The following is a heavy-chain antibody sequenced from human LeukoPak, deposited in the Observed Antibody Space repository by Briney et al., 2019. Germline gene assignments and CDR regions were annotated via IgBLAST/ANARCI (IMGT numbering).Heavy chain of an antibody. CDR1: GFTFSSYD. D-gene: IGHD2-2*01. CDR2: IGTAGDT. V-gene: IGHV3-13*01. Sequence: GRSLRLSCAASGFTFSSYDVHWVRQATGKGLEWVSAIGTAGDTYYPGSVKGRFTISRENAKNSLYLQMNSLRAGDTAVYYCAREVPTGGMDVWGQGTTVTVSS. CDR3: AREVPTGGMDV. J-gene: IGHJ6*02.